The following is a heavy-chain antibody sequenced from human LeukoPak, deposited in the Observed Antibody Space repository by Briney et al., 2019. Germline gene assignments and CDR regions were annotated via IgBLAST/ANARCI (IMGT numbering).Heavy chain of an antibody. CDR3: ARGYSATYGRFDP. J-gene: IGHJ5*02. Sequence: SETLSLTCTVSGGSISSYYWSWIRQPPGKGLEWIGYIYNTGNTNYNPSLKSRVTISVDTSKNRVSLKLTSVTAADTAVYFCARGYSATYGRFDPWGQGTLATVSS. CDR1: GGSISSYY. V-gene: IGHV4-59*01. D-gene: IGHD1-26*01. CDR2: IYNTGNT.